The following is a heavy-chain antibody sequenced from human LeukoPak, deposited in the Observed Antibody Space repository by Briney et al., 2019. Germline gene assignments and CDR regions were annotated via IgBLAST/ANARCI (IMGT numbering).Heavy chain of an antibody. Sequence: PGGSLRLSCAASGFTFSTYGMNWVRQAPGKGLEWVSGIIGSGGSTYYADSVKGRFTISRDNFKNTLYLQMNTLRAEDTAVYYCAKEASALWFGELSYYFDYWGQGTLVTVSS. CDR1: GFTFSTYG. V-gene: IGHV3-23*01. CDR3: AKEASALWFGELSYYFDY. J-gene: IGHJ4*02. D-gene: IGHD3-10*01. CDR2: IIGSGGST.